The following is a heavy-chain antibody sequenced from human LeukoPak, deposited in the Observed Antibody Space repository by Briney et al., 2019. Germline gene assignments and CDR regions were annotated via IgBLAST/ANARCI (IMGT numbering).Heavy chain of an antibody. CDR2: LSGSGDIT. CDR3: AKDLAEYFQH. CDR1: GFTFSNYA. Sequence: GGSLRLSCAASGFTFSNYAMSWVRQAPGKGLEWVSALSGSGDITYYADSVKGRFTISRDNSKSTLYLQMNSLRAEDTAVYYCAKDLAEYFQHWGQGTLVTVSS. V-gene: IGHV3-23*01. J-gene: IGHJ1*01.